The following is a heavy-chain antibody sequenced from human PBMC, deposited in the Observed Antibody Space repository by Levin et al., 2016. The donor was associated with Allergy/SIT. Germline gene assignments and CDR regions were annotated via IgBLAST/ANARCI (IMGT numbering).Heavy chain of an antibody. CDR2: ISAYNGNT. D-gene: IGHD3-22*01. V-gene: IGHV1-18*04. Sequence: ASVKVSCKASGYTFTSYGISWVRQAPGQGLEWMGWISAYNGNTNYAQKLQGRVTMTTDTSTSTAYMELRSLRSDDTAVYYCAREYTYYYDSSGSLRTNWFDPWGQGTLVTVSS. J-gene: IGHJ5*02. CDR3: AREYTYYYDSSGSLRTNWFDP. CDR1: GYTFTSYG.